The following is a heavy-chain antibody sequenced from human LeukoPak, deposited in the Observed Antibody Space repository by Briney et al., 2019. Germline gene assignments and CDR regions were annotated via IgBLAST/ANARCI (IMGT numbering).Heavy chain of an antibody. J-gene: IGHJ4*02. CDR2: INHSGRT. D-gene: IGHD3-10*01. V-gene: IGHV4-34*01. Sequence: PSETLSLTCTVSGGSVNNYYWNWIRQPPGKGLEWIGEINHSGRTNYNPSLKSRVTISVDTSKKQFSLKLSSVTAADTAVYYCARGVDYYGVWGQGILVTVSS. CDR3: ARGVDYYGV. CDR1: GGSVNNYY.